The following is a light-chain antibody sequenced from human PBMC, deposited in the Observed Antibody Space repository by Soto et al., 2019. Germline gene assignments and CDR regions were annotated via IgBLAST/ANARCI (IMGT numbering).Light chain of an antibody. CDR2: AAS. Sequence: EIELTQSPGTLSLSPGERATLSCRASQSISNYLAWYQQRPGQSPRLLIYAASSRATGVPDRFSGGGSATDFTLTVSRLEPEDFAVYYCQQYGGSPRTFGQGTKLEIK. J-gene: IGKJ2*01. CDR3: QQYGGSPRT. CDR1: QSISNY. V-gene: IGKV3-20*01.